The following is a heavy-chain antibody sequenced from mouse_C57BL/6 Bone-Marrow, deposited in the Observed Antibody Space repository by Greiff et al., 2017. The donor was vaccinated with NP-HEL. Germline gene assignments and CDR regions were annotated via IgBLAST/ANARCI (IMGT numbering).Heavy chain of an antibody. CDR3: ATTPY. J-gene: IGHJ3*01. CDR1: GYAFSSSW. V-gene: IGHV1-82*01. Sequence: MQVVESGPELVKPGASVKISCKASGYAFSSSWMNWVKQRPGKGLEWIGRIYPGDGDTNYNGKFKGKATLTADKSSSTAYMQRSSLTSEDSAVYFCATTPYWGQGTLVTVSA. D-gene: IGHD6-1*01. CDR2: IYPGDGDT.